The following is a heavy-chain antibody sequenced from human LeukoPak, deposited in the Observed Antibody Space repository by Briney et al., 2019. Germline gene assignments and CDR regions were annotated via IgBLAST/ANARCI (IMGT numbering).Heavy chain of an antibody. CDR2: INHSGST. V-gene: IGHV4-34*01. CDR3: ARGRRDGYFGR. J-gene: IGHJ4*02. D-gene: IGHD5-24*01. CDR1: GGSFSGYY. Sequence: PSETLSLTCAVYGGSFSGYYWSWIRQPPGKGLEWIGEINHSGSTNYNPSLKSRVTISVDTSKNQFSLKLSSVTAADTAVYYCARGRRDGYFGRWGQGTLVTVSP.